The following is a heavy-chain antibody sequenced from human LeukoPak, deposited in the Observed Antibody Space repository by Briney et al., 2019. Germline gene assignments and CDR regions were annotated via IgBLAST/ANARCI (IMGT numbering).Heavy chain of an antibody. Sequence: RGESLKISCKGSGYSFTSYWIGWVRQMPGEGLEWMGIIYPGDSDTRYSPSFQGQVTISADKSISTAYLQWSSLKASDTAMYYCARSTMVRGVIIPPSYWGQGTLVTVSS. J-gene: IGHJ4*02. V-gene: IGHV5-51*01. CDR1: GYSFTSYW. CDR2: IYPGDSDT. D-gene: IGHD3-10*01. CDR3: ARSTMVRGVIIPPSY.